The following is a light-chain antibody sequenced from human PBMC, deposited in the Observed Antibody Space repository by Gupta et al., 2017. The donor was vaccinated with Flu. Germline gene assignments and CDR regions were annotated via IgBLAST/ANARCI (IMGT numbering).Light chain of an antibody. CDR3: QTWGTGIRIV. CDR2: VNNDGTY. CDR1: SGNTSNA. V-gene: IGLV4-69*02. Sequence: KLTGTLTSGNTSNAIAWHEEQPQKVPRFLMRVNNDGTYRNGDGIPDRFSGSISGADRYLTISSRQSEEEADYYCQTWGTGIRIVFGGGTKLTVL. J-gene: IGLJ2*01.